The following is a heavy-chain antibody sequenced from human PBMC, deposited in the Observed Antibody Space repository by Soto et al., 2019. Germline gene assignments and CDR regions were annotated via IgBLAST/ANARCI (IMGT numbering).Heavy chain of an antibody. CDR2: IKSKADGGTS. V-gene: IGHV3-15*01. D-gene: IGHD2-2*01. J-gene: IGHJ4*02. Sequence: ESGGGLVKPGGSLRLSCAASGFTFNDAWMNWVRQAPGKGLEWVGRIKSKADGGTSDYAAPVKGRFTISRDDSENTLYLQMNSLEIEDTAVYYCTRPPLGYCSSSTCYDYFDHWGQGALVTVSS. CDR3: TRPPLGYCSSSTCYDYFDH. CDR1: GFTFNDAW.